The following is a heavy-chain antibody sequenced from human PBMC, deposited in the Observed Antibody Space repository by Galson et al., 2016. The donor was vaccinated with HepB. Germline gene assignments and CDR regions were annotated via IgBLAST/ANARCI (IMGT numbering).Heavy chain of an antibody. D-gene: IGHD6-19*01. CDR3: TRSYGQRLANDAFDI. CDR2: IANHGAKT. Sequence: SLRLSCAASGFTFSNFALHWVRQAPGKGLEWVAVIANHGAKTYYADSVKGRFTISRDSAKNSLYLQMNSLRDEDTAVYYCTRSYGQRLANDAFDIWGQGTLVSVSS. CDR1: GFTFSNFA. V-gene: IGHV3-30-3*01. J-gene: IGHJ3*02.